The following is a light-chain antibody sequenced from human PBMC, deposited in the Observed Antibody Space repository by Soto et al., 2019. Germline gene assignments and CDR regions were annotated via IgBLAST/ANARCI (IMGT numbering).Light chain of an antibody. CDR1: QSVSTN. Sequence: EVVMTQSTATLSVSPGEGATLSCRASQSVSTNLAWYLQKPGQAPRLLIYGASTRATGIPARFSGSGSGTDFTLTISSLQSEDFGIYYCQQYNIWPPLTFGGGTKVEIK. J-gene: IGKJ4*01. CDR2: GAS. V-gene: IGKV3-15*01. CDR3: QQYNIWPPLT.